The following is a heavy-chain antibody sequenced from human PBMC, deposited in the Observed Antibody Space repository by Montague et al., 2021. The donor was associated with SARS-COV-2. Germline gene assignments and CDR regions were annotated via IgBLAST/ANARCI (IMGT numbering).Heavy chain of an antibody. CDR1: GFTFSSYA. J-gene: IGHJ4*02. V-gene: IGHV3-23*01. Sequence: SLRLSCAASGFTFSSYAMSWVHQAPGKGLEWVSAISGSGGSTYYADSVKGRFTISRDNSKNTLYLQMNSLRAEDTAVYYCAKDLGGYGSGSYWGQGTLVTVSS. CDR3: AKDLGGYGSGSY. D-gene: IGHD3-10*01. CDR2: ISGSGGST.